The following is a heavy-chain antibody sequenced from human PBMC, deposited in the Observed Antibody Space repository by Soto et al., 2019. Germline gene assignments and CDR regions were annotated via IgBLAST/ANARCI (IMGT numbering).Heavy chain of an antibody. J-gene: IGHJ6*02. D-gene: IGHD4-17*01. CDR2: ISSSGSTI. Sequence: QGQLVESGGDLVRPGGSLRLSCATSGFTFGDRYMSWIRQAPGKGREWVSYISSSGSTIYYADSVKGRFTISRDNAHDSLYLQMNRARADDTVVEYCVRITKSAAGAAYYGLDVWGHATTVIVSS. CDR1: GFTFGDRY. V-gene: IGHV3-11*01. CDR3: VRITKSAAGAAYYGLDV.